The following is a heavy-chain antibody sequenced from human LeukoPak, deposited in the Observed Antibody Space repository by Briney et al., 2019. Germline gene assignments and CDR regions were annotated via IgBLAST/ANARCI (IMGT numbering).Heavy chain of an antibody. D-gene: IGHD6-19*01. V-gene: IGHV3-23*01. CDR1: GFTFSSYA. CDR3: AKDRGSIAVAGIDY. CDR2: ISGTVGST. J-gene: IGHJ4*03. Sequence: GGSLTLSCAASGFTFSSYAMSWVRQAPGKGLEWVSAISGTVGSTYYADSVKGRFTIPRDNSKNTLYLQMNSLRAEDTAVYYCAKDRGSIAVAGIDYWGQGTTVTVSS.